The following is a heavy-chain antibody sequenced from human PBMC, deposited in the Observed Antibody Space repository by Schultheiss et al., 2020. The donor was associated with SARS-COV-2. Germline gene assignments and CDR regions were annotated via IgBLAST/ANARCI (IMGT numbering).Heavy chain of an antibody. CDR1: GFTFSSYA. CDR2: ISWNSGSI. J-gene: IGHJ5*02. Sequence: GGSLRLSCAASGFTFSSYAMHWVRQAPGKGLEWVSGISWNSGSIGYADSVKGRFTISRDNAKNSLYLQMNSLRAEDTALYYCAKGGFAAAGLAFYWFDPWGQGTLVTVSS. V-gene: IGHV3-9*01. CDR3: AKGGFAAAGLAFYWFDP. D-gene: IGHD6-13*01.